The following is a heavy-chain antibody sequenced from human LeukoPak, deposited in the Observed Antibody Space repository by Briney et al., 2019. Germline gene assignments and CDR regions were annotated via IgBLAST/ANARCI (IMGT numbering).Heavy chain of an antibody. CDR3: ATEVGASKEYVASDY. CDR2: FDPEGGET. V-gene: IGHV1-24*01. J-gene: IGHJ4*02. Sequence: GASVKVSCKVSGYTLTELSMHWVRQAPGKGLEWMGGFDPEGGETIYAQKFQGRVTMTEDTSTDTAYMELSSLRSEDTAVYYCATEVGASKEYVASDYWGQGTLVTASS. D-gene: IGHD1-26*01. CDR1: GYTLTELS.